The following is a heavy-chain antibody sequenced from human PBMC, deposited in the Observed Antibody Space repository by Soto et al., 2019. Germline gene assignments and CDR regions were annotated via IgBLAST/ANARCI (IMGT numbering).Heavy chain of an antibody. CDR2: IYYSGNA. Sequence: SETLSLTCSVSGGSISSYYWSWIRQPPGKGLEWIGGIYYSGNARYNPSLESRVTMSVDTSKNWFSLKLSSVTAADTAVYFCAIVRDAYSSSWYYWFDSWGQGTLVTSPQ. J-gene: IGHJ5*01. CDR1: GGSISSYY. V-gene: IGHV4-59*12. CDR3: AIVRDAYSSSWYYWFDS. D-gene: IGHD6-13*01.